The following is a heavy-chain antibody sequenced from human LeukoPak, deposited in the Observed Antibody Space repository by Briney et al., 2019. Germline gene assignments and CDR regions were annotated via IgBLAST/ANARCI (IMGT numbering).Heavy chain of an antibody. CDR3: ARQATCSDNCYYRHFDL. CDR1: GFTFSSYT. V-gene: IGHV3-48*01. Sequence: PGGSLRLSCAASGFTFSSYTMNWVRQAPGKGLEWVSYTTSSAKTIYYADSVEGRFTISRDNAKNSLHLQMSSLRAEDTAVYYCARQATCSDNCYYRHFDLWGQGTMVTVSS. J-gene: IGHJ4*02. CDR2: TTSSAKTI. D-gene: IGHD2-21*01.